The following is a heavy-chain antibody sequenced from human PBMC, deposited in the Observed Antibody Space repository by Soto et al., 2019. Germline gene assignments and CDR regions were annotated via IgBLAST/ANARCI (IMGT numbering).Heavy chain of an antibody. CDR1: GGSISSGGYS. Sequence: SATLSLTCAVSGGSISSGGYSWSWIRQPPGKGLEWIGHIYHSGSTYYNPSLKSRVTISVDTSKNQFSLKLSSVTAADTAVYYCARTRADYYGSGSYPNWFDPWGQGTLVTVSS. CDR3: ARTRADYYGSGSYPNWFDP. J-gene: IGHJ5*02. V-gene: IGHV4-30-2*02. D-gene: IGHD3-10*01. CDR2: IYHSGST.